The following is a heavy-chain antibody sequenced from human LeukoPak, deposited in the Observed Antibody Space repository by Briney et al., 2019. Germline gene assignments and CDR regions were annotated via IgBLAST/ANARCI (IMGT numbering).Heavy chain of an antibody. CDR1: GYTFTSFF. D-gene: IGHD6-13*01. J-gene: IGHJ4*02. V-gene: IGHV5-51*01. CDR2: IYTGDSDT. CDR3: ARPITGAGTDLGY. Sequence: GESLKISCKASGYTFTSFFIGWVRQMPGQGLEWMGIIYTGDSDTRYSPSFQGQVTISVDKSISTAYLQWRSLKASDTAIYYCARPITGAGTDLGYWGQGTLVTVSS.